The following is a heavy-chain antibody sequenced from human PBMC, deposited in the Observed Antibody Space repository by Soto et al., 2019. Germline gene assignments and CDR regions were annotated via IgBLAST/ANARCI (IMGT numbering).Heavy chain of an antibody. CDR1: GFTFSSYA. J-gene: IGHJ2*01. Sequence: EVQLLESGGCLVQPGGSLRLSRAASGFTFSSYAMSWVRQAPGKGLEWVSAISGSGGSTYYADSVKGRFTISRDNSKNTLYLQMNSLRAEDTAVYYCAKTKRNTAMVGYWYFDLWGRGTLVTVSS. V-gene: IGHV3-23*01. D-gene: IGHD5-18*01. CDR2: ISGSGGST. CDR3: AKTKRNTAMVGYWYFDL.